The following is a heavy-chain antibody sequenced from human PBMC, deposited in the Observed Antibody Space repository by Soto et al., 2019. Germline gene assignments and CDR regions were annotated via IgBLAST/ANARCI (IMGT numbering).Heavy chain of an antibody. Sequence: QVQLVESGGGVVQPGRSLRLSCAASGFTFSSYGMHWVRQAPGKGLEWVAVISYDGSNKYYADSVKGRFTISRDNSKNTLYLQMNSLRAEDTAVYYCAKVYFGSFDYWGQGTLVTVS. D-gene: IGHD3-10*01. V-gene: IGHV3-30*18. CDR3: AKVYFGSFDY. CDR1: GFTFSSYG. CDR2: ISYDGSNK. J-gene: IGHJ4*02.